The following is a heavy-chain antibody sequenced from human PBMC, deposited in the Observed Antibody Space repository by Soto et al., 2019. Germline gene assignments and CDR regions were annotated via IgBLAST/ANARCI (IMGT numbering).Heavy chain of an antibody. J-gene: IGHJ3*02. V-gene: IGHV3-33*01. CDR2: IWYDGSNK. D-gene: IGHD3-10*01. CDR3: ARGTPYGSGRPYAFDI. CDR1: RFTFRTYG. Sequence: QVQLVESGGGVVQPERSLRLSCAASRFTFRTYGMHWVRQTPGKGLEWVAVIWYDGSNKDYADSVKGRFTIFRDNSKNPLYLQMNSLRAEDTAVYYCARGTPYGSGRPYAFDIWGQGTRVTVSS.